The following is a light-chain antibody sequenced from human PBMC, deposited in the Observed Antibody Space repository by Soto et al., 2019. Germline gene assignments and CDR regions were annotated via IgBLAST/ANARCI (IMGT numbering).Light chain of an antibody. Sequence: IQMTQSPSSLSASVGDRVTITYRASQGISNYLAWYQQKPGKVPKLLIYAASTLQSGVPSRFSGSGSGTDFTLTISSLQPEDVATYYCQKYNSAPRTFGQGTKVEIK. V-gene: IGKV1-27*01. CDR3: QKYNSAPRT. CDR1: QGISNY. CDR2: AAS. J-gene: IGKJ1*01.